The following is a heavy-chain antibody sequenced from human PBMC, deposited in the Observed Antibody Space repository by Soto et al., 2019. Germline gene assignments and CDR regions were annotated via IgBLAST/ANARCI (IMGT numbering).Heavy chain of an antibody. J-gene: IGHJ3*02. CDR1: GFTFSSYS. Sequence: EVQLVESGGGLVKPGGSLRLSCAASGFTFSSYSMNWVRQAPGKGLEWVSSISSSSSYIYYADSVKGRFTISRDNAKNSLYLQMNSLRAEDTAVYYCARDPGLSSYAFDTWGQGTMVTVS. CDR2: ISSSSSYI. D-gene: IGHD2-15*01. V-gene: IGHV3-21*01. CDR3: ARDPGLSSYAFDT.